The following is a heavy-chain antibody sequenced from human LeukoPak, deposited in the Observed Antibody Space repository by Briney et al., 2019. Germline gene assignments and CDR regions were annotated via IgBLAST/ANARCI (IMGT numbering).Heavy chain of an antibody. D-gene: IGHD6-13*01. CDR1: GGSISSYY. J-gene: IGHJ4*02. CDR2: IYYSGST. CDR3: ARGIAAAGNVFDY. V-gene: IGHV4-59*01. Sequence: KTSETLSLTCTVSGGSISSYYWSWIRQPPGKGLEWIGYIYYSGSTNYNPSLKSRVTISVDTSKNQFSLKLSSVTAADTAVYYCARGIAAAGNVFDYWGQGTLVTVFS.